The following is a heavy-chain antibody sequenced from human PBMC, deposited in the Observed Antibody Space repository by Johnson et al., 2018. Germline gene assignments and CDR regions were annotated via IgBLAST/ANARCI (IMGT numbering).Heavy chain of an antibody. CDR2: ISYDGSNK. Sequence: QVQLQESGGGVVQPGRSLRLSCAASGFTFSSYAMHWVRQAPGKGLEWVAVISYDGSNKYYADSVKGRFTISRDNSKNTLYLQMNSLRAEDTAVYYCARDEGDGYNPYWGQGTLVTVSS. CDR1: GFTFSSYA. V-gene: IGHV3-30-3*01. CDR3: ARDEGDGYNPY. J-gene: IGHJ4*02. D-gene: IGHD5-24*01.